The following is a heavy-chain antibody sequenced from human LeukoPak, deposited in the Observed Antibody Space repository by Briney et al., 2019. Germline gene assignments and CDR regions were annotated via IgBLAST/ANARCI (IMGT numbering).Heavy chain of an antibody. CDR3: ARGFISGDSSDY. D-gene: IGHD2-15*01. V-gene: IGHV3-15*01. CDR2: LKSKTNGGTT. J-gene: IGHJ4*02. Sequence: GGSLRLSCAASGFTVTDAWMNWVRQDPGKGLEWVGLLKSKTNGGTTDYASPVKGRFTISRDDSKNILYLQMNSLKIEDTAMYYCARGFISGDSSDYWGQGTLVTVSS. CDR1: GFTVTDAW.